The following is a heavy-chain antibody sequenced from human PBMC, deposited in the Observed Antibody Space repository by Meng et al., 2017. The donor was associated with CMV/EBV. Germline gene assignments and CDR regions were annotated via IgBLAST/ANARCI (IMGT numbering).Heavy chain of an antibody. CDR2: IWYDGSNK. D-gene: IGHD2-2*01. J-gene: IGHJ3*02. Sequence: GGSLRLSCAASGFTFSSYGMHWVRQAPGKGLEWVAVIWYDGSNKYYADSVKGRFTISRDNSKNTLYLQMNSLRAEDTAVYYCARESVVIQALGRAFDIWGQGTMVTVSS. CDR1: GFTFSSYG. V-gene: IGHV3-33*01. CDR3: ARESVVIQALGRAFDI.